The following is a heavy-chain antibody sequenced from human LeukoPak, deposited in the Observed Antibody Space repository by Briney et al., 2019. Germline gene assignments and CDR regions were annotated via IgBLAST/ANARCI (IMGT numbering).Heavy chain of an antibody. J-gene: IGHJ6*03. V-gene: IGHV4-4*07. D-gene: IGHD3-10*01. CDR3: ARGGFGPRRYYYYMDV. CDR1: GGSISSYY. Sequence: PSETLSLTCTVSGGSISSYYWCWIRQPAGKGLEWIGRIYTSGSTNYNPSLKSRVTMSVDTSKNQFSLKLSSVTAADTAVYYCARGGFGPRRYYYYMDVWGKGTTVTVSS. CDR2: IYTSGST.